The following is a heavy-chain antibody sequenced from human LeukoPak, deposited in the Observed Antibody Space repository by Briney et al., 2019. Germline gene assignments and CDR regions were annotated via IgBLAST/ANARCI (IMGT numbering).Heavy chain of an antibody. V-gene: IGHV1-18*01. Sequence: GASVKVSCKASGYTFTSYGISWVRQAPGQGLEWMGWISAYNGNTNYAQKLQGRVTMTTDTSTSTAYMELRSLRSDDTAVYYCARVGVGDYYDSSGGFDYWGQGTLVTVSS. J-gene: IGHJ4*02. CDR3: ARVGVGDYYDSSGGFDY. D-gene: IGHD3-22*01. CDR1: GYTFTSYG. CDR2: ISAYNGNT.